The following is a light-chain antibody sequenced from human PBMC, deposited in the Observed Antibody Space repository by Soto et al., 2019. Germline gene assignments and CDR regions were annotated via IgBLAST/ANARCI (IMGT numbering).Light chain of an antibody. CDR3: QQFGNSRYT. V-gene: IGKV3-20*01. CDR1: QSLSPDY. Sequence: EIVLTQSPGTLSLSPGERATISCRASQSLSPDYLAWYQQIPGQAPRVLISGASTRATGIPDRFSGSGSGIYFTLTISRLEPEDFAVYYCQQFGNSRYTFGQGTKLES. J-gene: IGKJ2*01. CDR2: GAS.